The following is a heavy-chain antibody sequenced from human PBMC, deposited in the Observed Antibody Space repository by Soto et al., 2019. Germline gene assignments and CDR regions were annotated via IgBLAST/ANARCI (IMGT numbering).Heavy chain of an antibody. CDR3: ARDPHEYWTSYWFGP. J-gene: IGHJ5*02. D-gene: IGHD3-3*01. V-gene: IGHV1-18*01. CDR1: GYNFNIYG. Sequence: GASVKVSCKASGYNFNIYGINWVRQAPGQGLELMGWISAYDGKTTYAEKFQGRVTMTTDASTSTAYMELRSLRSDDTAVYYCARDPHEYWTSYWFGPWGQGTLVTAPQ. CDR2: ISAYDGKT.